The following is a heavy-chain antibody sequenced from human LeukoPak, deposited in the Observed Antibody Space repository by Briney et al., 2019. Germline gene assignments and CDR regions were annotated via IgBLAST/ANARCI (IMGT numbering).Heavy chain of an antibody. D-gene: IGHD3-10*01. V-gene: IGHV1-18*01. J-gene: IGHJ4*02. CDR1: GYTFTGYG. Sequence: ASVKVSCKASGYTFTGYGISWVRQAPGQGLEWMGWISAYNGNTNYAQKLQGRVTMTTDTSTSTAYMELRSLRSDDTAVYYCARGVDYYGSGSYAWPFWGQGTLVTVSS. CDR3: ARGVDYYGSGSYAWPF. CDR2: ISAYNGNT.